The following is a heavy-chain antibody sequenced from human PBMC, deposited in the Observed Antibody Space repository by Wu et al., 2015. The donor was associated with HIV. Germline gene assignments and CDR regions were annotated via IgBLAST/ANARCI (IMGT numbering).Heavy chain of an antibody. Sequence: QIQLIQSGAEVKGSGASVKVSCKASGYTFRVYFLHWVRQAPGQGLEWMGWINPNSGGTNYAQKFQGRVTMTTDTSRSTAYVELRSLRSDDTAVYYCAREGLIITHIYYFDYWGQGALVTVSS. CDR3: AREGLIITHIYYFDY. CDR2: INPNSGGT. J-gene: IGHJ4*02. CDR1: GYTFRVYF. V-gene: IGHV1-2*02. D-gene: IGHD3-9*01.